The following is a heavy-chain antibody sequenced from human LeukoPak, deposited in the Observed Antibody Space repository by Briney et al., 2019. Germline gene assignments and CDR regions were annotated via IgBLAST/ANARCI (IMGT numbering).Heavy chain of an antibody. Sequence: ASVKVSCKASGYTFTNFAMNWVRQAPGQGLEWMGWINTNTGNPTYAQGFTGRFVFSLDTSVSTAYLQMNSLRAEDTAVYYCARETTVTTHDYWGQGTLVTVSS. CDR2: INTNTGNP. D-gene: IGHD4-17*01. CDR1: GYTFTNFA. J-gene: IGHJ4*02. V-gene: IGHV7-4-1*02. CDR3: ARETTVTTHDY.